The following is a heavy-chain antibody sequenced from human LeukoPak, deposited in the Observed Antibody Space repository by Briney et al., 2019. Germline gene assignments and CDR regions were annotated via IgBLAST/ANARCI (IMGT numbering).Heavy chain of an antibody. V-gene: IGHV4-59*01. Sequence: KPSETLSLTCTVSGGSISTYYWSWIRQPPGKGLEWIGYIYYSWSTNYNPPLKSRVTISVHTSKNQFSLKLSSVTAADTALYYCARSRGYFDYWGQGTLVTVSS. CDR1: GGSISTYY. J-gene: IGHJ4*02. CDR2: IYYSWST. D-gene: IGHD6-13*01. CDR3: ARSRGYFDY.